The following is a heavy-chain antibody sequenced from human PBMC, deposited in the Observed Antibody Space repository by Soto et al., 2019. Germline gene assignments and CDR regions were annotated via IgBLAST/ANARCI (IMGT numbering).Heavy chain of an antibody. J-gene: IGHJ6*02. CDR3: AREGPVVTTNDYYYYYGMDV. V-gene: IGHV1-46*01. D-gene: IGHD2-15*01. Sequence: ASVNVSCKASGYTFTTYYMHWVRQAPGQGLEWMGIINPSGGSTTYAQKFQGRVTMTRDTSTSTVYMELSSLRSEDTALYYCAREGPVVTTNDYYYYYGMDVWGQGTTVTVSS. CDR2: INPSGGST. CDR1: GYTFTTYY.